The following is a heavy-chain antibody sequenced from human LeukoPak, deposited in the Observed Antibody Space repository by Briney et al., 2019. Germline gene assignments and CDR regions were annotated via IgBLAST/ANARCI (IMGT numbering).Heavy chain of an antibody. D-gene: IGHD3-22*01. Sequence: ASVKVSCKASGYTFTSYYMHWVRQAPGQGLEWMGIINPSGGSTSYAQKFQGRVTMTRDTSTSTVYMELSSLRSEDTAVYYCARSYDSRGILPDWPYYFDYWGQGTLVTVSS. CDR1: GYTFTSYY. V-gene: IGHV1-46*01. CDR2: INPSGGST. J-gene: IGHJ4*02. CDR3: ARSYDSRGILPDWPYYFDY.